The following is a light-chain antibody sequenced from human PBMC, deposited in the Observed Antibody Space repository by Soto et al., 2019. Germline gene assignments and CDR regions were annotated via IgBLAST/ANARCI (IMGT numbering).Light chain of an antibody. V-gene: IGKV3-15*01. J-gene: IGKJ1*01. CDR2: GAS. Sequence: EIVMTQSPATLSMSPGERATLSCRASQSVSSNLAWYQQKPGQPPRLLIYGASARATGIPARFSGSGSGTEFTLTISSLQSDDFVVYYCQQYTNWPPWTFGQGTRVEIK. CDR3: QQYTNWPPWT. CDR1: QSVSSN.